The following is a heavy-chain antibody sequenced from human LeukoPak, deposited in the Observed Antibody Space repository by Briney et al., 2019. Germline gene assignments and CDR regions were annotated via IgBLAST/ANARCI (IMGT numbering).Heavy chain of an antibody. Sequence: SETLSLTCTVFGDSLSRSHAYGDWIRQPPREGLEWIGTIYYRGGPYYTPLLTIRVTIPVDTFNNQFSRNLSSVTAAETALYFCARRRYYDSTGYLNWGQGTLVTVSS. J-gene: IGHJ1*01. CDR2: IYYRGGP. V-gene: IGHV4-39*01. CDR3: ARRRYYDSTGYLN. D-gene: IGHD3-22*01. CDR1: GDSLSRSHAY.